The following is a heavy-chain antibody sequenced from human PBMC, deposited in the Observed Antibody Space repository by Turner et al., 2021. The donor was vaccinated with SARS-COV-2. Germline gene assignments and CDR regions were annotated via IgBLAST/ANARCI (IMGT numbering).Heavy chain of an antibody. J-gene: IGHJ4*02. CDR3: ARDLGGTSSLGGYFDY. CDR1: GFTVSSNY. D-gene: IGHD2-2*01. CDR2: IYSGGST. V-gene: IGHV3-66*02. Sequence: EVQLVESGGGLVQPGGSLRPSSAASGFTVSSNYMNWVRQAPGKGVEWVSVIYSGGSTYYADSVKGRFTISRDNSKNTLYLQMNSLRAEDTALYYCARDLGGTSSLGGYFDYWGQGTLVTVSS.